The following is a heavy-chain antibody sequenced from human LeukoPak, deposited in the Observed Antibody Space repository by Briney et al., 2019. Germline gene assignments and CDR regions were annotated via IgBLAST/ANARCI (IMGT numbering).Heavy chain of an antibody. CDR1: GGSISSYY. D-gene: IGHD6-13*01. J-gene: IGHJ5*02. Sequence: SETLSLTCTVSGGSISSYYWSWIRQPAGKGLEWSGRIYTSGSTNYNPSLKSRVTMSVDTSKNQFSLKLSSVTAADTAVYYCARGLSIAAALNWFDPWGQGTLVTVSS. CDR2: IYTSGST. CDR3: ARGLSIAAALNWFDP. V-gene: IGHV4-4*07.